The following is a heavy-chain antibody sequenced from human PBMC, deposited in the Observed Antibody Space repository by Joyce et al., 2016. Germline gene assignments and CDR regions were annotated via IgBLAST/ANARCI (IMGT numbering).Heavy chain of an antibody. CDR1: RGSINSGSYS. J-gene: IGHJ3*02. Sequence: QLQLQESGSGLVKPSQTLSLSCAVFRGSINSGSYSWSWIRQPPGKGLGWIGYIYHTGSTYYNPSLKSRVTISIDRSKAQFSLKLISVTAADTAVYYCARAGILAYCGTDCYSDAFDIWGQGKMVTVSS. CDR2: IYHTGST. V-gene: IGHV4-30-2*01. D-gene: IGHD2-21*02. CDR3: ARAGILAYCGTDCYSDAFDI.